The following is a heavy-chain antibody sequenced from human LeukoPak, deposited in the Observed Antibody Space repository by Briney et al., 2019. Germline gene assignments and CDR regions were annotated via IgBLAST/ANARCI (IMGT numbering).Heavy chain of an antibody. V-gene: IGHV1-2*02. CDR3: ARGDYDYVWGSYREKKVDY. J-gene: IGHJ4*02. CDR2: INPNSGGT. D-gene: IGHD3-16*02. Sequence: ASVKVSCKASGYTFTGYYMHWVRQAPGQGLEWMGWINPNSGGTNYAQKFQGRVTMTRDTSISTAYMELSRLRSDDTAVYYCARGDYDYVWGSYREKKVDYWGQGTLVTVSS. CDR1: GYTFTGYY.